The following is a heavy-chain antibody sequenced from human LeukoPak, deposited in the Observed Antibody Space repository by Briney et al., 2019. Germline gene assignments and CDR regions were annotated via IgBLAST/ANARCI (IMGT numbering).Heavy chain of an antibody. V-gene: IGHV4-4*09. J-gene: IGHJ4*02. CDR3: ARGVGLTQGGAFDF. CDR2: IYHSGST. D-gene: IGHD3-16*01. Sequence: SETLSLTCTVSGGSISSYYWSWIRQPPGKGLEWIGSIYHSGSTHYKSSLKSRVTISVDTSKNQLSLKLTSVTAADTAVYYCARGVGLTQGGAFDFWGQGTLVTVSS. CDR1: GGSISSYY.